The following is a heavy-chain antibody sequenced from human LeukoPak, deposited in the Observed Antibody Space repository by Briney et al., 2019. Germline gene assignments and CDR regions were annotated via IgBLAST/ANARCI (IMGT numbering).Heavy chain of an antibody. J-gene: IGHJ4*02. CDR3: ARRQGCSSTSCPPDY. V-gene: IGHV5-51*01. CDR2: IYPGDSDT. CDR1: GYSFNTYW. Sequence: GESLKISCRGSGYSFNTYWIGWVRQMPGKGPEWMGIIYPGDSDTRYSPSFQGQVTMSADKSINTAYLQWSSLEASDTAMYYCARRQGCSSTSCPPDYWGQGTLVTVSS. D-gene: IGHD2-2*01.